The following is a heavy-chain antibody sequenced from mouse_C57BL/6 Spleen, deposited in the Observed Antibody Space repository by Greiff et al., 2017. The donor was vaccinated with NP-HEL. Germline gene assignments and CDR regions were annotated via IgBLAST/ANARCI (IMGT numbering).Heavy chain of an antibody. D-gene: IGHD1-1*01. Sequence: QVQLQQPGAELVKPGASVKMSCKASGYTFTSYWITWVKQRPGQGLEWIGDIYPGSGSTNYNEKFKSKATLTVDTSSSTAYMQLSSLTSEDSAVYDCARDTTVVEGDYFDYWGQGTTLTVSS. CDR3: ARDTTVVEGDYFDY. CDR2: IYPGSGST. J-gene: IGHJ2*01. CDR1: GYTFTSYW. V-gene: IGHV1-55*01.